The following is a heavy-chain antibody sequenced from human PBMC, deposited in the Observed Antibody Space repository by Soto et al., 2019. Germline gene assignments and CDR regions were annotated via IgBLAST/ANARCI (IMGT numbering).Heavy chain of an antibody. CDR2: IYFDGST. CDR3: AKVVVAATRHTDFDS. V-gene: IGHV4-39*02. J-gene: IGHJ4*02. CDR1: CGSINSNNYD. Sequence: SETLALSCTVSCGSINSNNYDGALIRQPPGKGLAWIASIYFDGSTYYNPSLKSRVTISVDTSKNRFSLTLSSVTAADTAVYYCAKVVVAATRHTDFDSWGQGTLVTVSS. D-gene: IGHD2-15*01.